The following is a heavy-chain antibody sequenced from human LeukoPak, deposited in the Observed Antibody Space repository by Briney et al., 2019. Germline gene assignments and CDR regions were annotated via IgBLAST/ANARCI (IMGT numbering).Heavy chain of an antibody. V-gene: IGHV3-23*01. D-gene: IGHD3-10*01. CDR2: ISGSGGST. J-gene: IGHJ4*02. CDR1: GFTFSSYA. CDR3: AKVARAGLLWFGEEAN. Sequence: PGGSLRLSCAASGFTFSSYAMSWVRQAPGEGLEWVSAISGSGGSTYYADSVKGRFTISRDNSKNTLYLQMNSLRAEDTAVYYCAKVARAGLLWFGEEANWGQGTLVTVSS.